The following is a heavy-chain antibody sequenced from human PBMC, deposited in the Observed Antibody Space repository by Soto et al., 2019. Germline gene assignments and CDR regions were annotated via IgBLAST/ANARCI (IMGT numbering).Heavy chain of an antibody. CDR3: VGGQFYFDY. J-gene: IGHJ4*02. CDR1: GFPFISYD. V-gene: IGHV3-30*03. D-gene: IGHD3-10*01. Sequence: QVQLVESGGGVVQLGRSLRLSCAASGFPFISYDMHWVREGPGKGLEWLAVISYDGSNKFYADSVKGRFTISRDNSKNTLYLQMNSLRPEDTALYYCVGGQFYFDYRGQGTLVIVSS. CDR2: ISYDGSNK.